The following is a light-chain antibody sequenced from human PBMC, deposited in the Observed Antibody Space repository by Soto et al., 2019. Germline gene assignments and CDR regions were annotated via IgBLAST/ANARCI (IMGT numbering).Light chain of an antibody. CDR1: SSDVGGYNY. CDR3: SSYAGSSNV. V-gene: IGLV2-8*01. Sequence: QSALTQPPSASGSPGQSVAISCTGTSSDVGGYNYVSWYQQHPGKAPKLMIYEVNKRPSGVPERFSGSKSGNTASLTVSGLQAEDEADYYCSSYAGSSNVFVTGTKVTVL. J-gene: IGLJ1*01. CDR2: EVN.